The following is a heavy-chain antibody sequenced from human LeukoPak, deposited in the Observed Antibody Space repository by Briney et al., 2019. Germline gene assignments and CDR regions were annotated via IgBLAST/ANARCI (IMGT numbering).Heavy chain of an antibody. Sequence: GGSLRLSCAASGFTFSSYSMNWVRQAPGKGLEWVSSISSSSSYIYYADSVKGRLTISRDNAKSSLYLQMNSLRAEDTAVYYCARAGRGYFDYWGQGTLVTVSS. D-gene: IGHD3-10*01. CDR1: GFTFSSYS. J-gene: IGHJ4*02. CDR3: ARAGRGYFDY. CDR2: ISSSSSYI. V-gene: IGHV3-21*01.